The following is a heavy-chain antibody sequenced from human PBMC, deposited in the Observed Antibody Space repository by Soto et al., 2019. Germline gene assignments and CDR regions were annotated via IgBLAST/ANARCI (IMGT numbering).Heavy chain of an antibody. V-gene: IGHV4-59*01. D-gene: IGHD2-21*02. Sequence: PSETLSLTCTVSGGSISGYYWSWIRKPPGKGLEWIGNVYYSGGAKYNPSVKRRVSISVDTSKNQFSLNLSSVTAADTAVYYCTRDGDGRMTTNPYYYYGMDVWGPGITVTV. CDR2: VYYSGGA. CDR3: TRDGDGRMTTNPYYYYGMDV. CDR1: GGSISGYY. J-gene: IGHJ6*02.